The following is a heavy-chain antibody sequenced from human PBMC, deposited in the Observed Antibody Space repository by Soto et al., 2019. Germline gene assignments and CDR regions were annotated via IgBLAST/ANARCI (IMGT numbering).Heavy chain of an antibody. CDR1: GGTFSSYA. CDR2: IIPIFGTA. D-gene: IGHD3-22*01. CDR3: AREGANYYDSSAPNLVFDY. Sequence: QVQLVQSGAEVKKPGSSVKVSCKASGGTFSSYAISWVRQAPGQGLEWMGGIIPIFGTANYAQKFQGRVTITADDSTSTAYMELSSLRSEDTAVYYCAREGANYYDSSAPNLVFDYWGQGTLVTVSS. J-gene: IGHJ4*02. V-gene: IGHV1-69*01.